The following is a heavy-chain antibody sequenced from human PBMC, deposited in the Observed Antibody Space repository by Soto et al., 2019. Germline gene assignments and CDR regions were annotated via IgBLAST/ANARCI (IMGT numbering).Heavy chain of an antibody. J-gene: IGHJ4*02. CDR2: ISSGSGTI. CDR3: ARNVVYIAADY. D-gene: IGHD6-13*01. CDR1: GFTFSDYY. V-gene: IGHV3-11*01. Sequence: GGSLRLSCAASGFTFSDYYMSWIRQAPGKGLEWVSYISSGSGTIYYADSVKGRFTNSRDNAKNSLYLQMNSLRAEDTAVYYCARNVVYIAADYWGQGTLVTVSS.